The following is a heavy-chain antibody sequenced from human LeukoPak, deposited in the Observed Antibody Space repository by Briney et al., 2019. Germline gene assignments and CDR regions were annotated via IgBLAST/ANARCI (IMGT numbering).Heavy chain of an antibody. V-gene: IGHV4-59*01. CDR2: IYYSGST. CDR3: ARDVGIDYYYGSGSYYPVGFDP. J-gene: IGHJ5*02. D-gene: IGHD3-10*01. Sequence: SETQSLTCTVSGGSISSYYWSWIRQPPGKGLEWIGYIYYSGSTNYNPSLKSRVTISVDTSKNQFSLKLSSVTAADTAVYYCARDVGIDYYYGSGSYYPVGFDPWGQGTLVTVSS. CDR1: GGSISSYY.